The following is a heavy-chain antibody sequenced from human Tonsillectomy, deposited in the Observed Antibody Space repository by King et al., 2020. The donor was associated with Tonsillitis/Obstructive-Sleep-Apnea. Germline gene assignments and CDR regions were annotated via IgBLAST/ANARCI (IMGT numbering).Heavy chain of an antibody. CDR3: ARARPPSHRPTQKRGTPDSNLRPFDP. J-gene: IGHJ5*02. D-gene: IGHD4-11*01. CDR2: IYYSGST. CDR1: GGSISSGGYY. Sequence: QLQESGPGLVKPSQTLSLTCTVSGGSISSGGYYWSWIRQHPGKGLEWIGYIYYSGSTYYNPSLKSRVTISVDTSKNQFSLKLSSVTAADTAVYYFARARPPSHRPTQKRGTPDSNLRPFDPWGQGTLVTVSS. V-gene: IGHV4-31*03.